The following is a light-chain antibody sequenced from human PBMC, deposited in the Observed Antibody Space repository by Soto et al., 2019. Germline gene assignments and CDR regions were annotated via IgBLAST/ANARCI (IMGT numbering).Light chain of an antibody. V-gene: IGKV3-11*01. Sequence: DIVLTQSPATLSLSPGDRATLSCRASQSVGTSLAWYKQQTGQAPRLLIHDAAYRASGIPERFRGSGSGTAFSLSISSLEPDDFSVYYCQHRSSWPRSFGRGTKVEV. CDR3: QHRSSWPRS. CDR2: DAA. J-gene: IGKJ1*01. CDR1: QSVGTS.